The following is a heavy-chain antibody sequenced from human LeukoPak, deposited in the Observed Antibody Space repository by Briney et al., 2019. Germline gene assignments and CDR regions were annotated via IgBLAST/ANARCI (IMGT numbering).Heavy chain of an antibody. CDR3: ARGQKYRSGYTVTELGSGYFDY. J-gene: IGHJ4*02. CDR2: VYYSGNT. Sequence: SETLSLTCTVSGGSISSHFWSWIRQPSGKGLQWIGYVYYSGNTNYNPSLRSRATMSLDRSKNQFSLKLSSVTAADTAVYYCARGQKYRSGYTVTELGSGYFDYWGQGPLVTVSS. CDR1: GGSISSHF. V-gene: IGHV4-59*11. D-gene: IGHD5-18*01.